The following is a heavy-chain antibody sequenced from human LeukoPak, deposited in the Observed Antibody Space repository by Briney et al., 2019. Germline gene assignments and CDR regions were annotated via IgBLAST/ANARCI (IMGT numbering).Heavy chain of an antibody. CDR2: ISDSGGST. D-gene: IGHD3-3*01. V-gene: IGHV3-23*01. J-gene: IGHJ4*02. CDR3: AKPQYYDFWSGYPTVDH. CDR1: GFTFSSYA. Sequence: GGSLRLSCAASGFTFSSYAMSWVRQAPGKGLEWVSAISDSGGSTYYADSVKGRFTISRDNSKNTLYLQMNSLRAEDTAVYYCAKPQYYDFWSGYPTVDHWGQGTLVTVSS.